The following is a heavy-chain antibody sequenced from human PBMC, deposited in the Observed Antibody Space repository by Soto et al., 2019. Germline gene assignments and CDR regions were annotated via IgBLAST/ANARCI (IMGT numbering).Heavy chain of an antibody. CDR3: ARESYCSRTSCYTDAFDI. CDR1: GFLFSSYS. J-gene: IGHJ3*02. V-gene: IGHV3-48*02. Sequence: GGSLRLSCAASGFLFSSYSMNWFRQAPGKGLEWVSYISSSSSTIYYADSVKGRFTISRDNAKNSLYLQMNSLTDEDTAVYYCARESYCSRTSCYTDAFDIWGQGTMVTVS. D-gene: IGHD2-2*02. CDR2: ISSSSSTI.